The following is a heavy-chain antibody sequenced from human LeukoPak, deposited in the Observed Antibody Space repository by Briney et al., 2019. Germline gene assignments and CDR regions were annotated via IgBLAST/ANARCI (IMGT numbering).Heavy chain of an antibody. Sequence: WVXPITGSGGSTYYADSGKGGFTISTANSKTTLYLQMNSLRAEDTAVYYCAKEVTMVRGVILDYWGQGTLVTVSS. D-gene: IGHD3-10*01. CDR2: ITGSGGST. J-gene: IGHJ4*02. CDR3: AKEVTMVRGVILDY. V-gene: IGHV3-23*01.